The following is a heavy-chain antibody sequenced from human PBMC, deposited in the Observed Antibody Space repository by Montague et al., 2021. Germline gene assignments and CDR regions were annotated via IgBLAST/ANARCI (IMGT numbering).Heavy chain of an antibody. CDR2: VSHGGGT. Sequence: SETLSLTCTVSRSLINSDYYCGWIRQPPGKGLEWMGSVSHGGGTYYNPSLKSRVTISVDTSDNHLSLKLSSVTAADTAMYYCARERDRYYYMDIWGKGTPITVSS. CDR3: ARERDRYYYMDI. CDR1: RSLINSDYY. J-gene: IGHJ6*03. V-gene: IGHV4-38-2*02.